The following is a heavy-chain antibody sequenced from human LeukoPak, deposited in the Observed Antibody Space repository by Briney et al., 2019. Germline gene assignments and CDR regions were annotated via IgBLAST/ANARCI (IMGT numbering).Heavy chain of an antibody. Sequence: SETLSLTCTVSGGSISGYYWSWIRQPPGKGLEWIGFVHYSGSTNYNPSLKGRVTISVGTSKNQFSLKLNSVTAADTAVYYCARYRYSGYEFDYWGQGTLVTVSS. D-gene: IGHD5-12*01. CDR1: GGSISGYY. CDR3: ARYRYSGYEFDY. CDR2: VHYSGST. J-gene: IGHJ4*02. V-gene: IGHV4-59*01.